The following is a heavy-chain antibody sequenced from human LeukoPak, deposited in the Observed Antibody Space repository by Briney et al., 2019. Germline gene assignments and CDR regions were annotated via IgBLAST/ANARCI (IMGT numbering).Heavy chain of an antibody. CDR1: GGSISSYY. D-gene: IGHD3-10*01. V-gene: IGHV4-4*07. J-gene: IGHJ5*02. CDR2: IYTSGST. Sequence: SETLSLTCTVSGGSISSYYWSWIRQPAGKGLEWIGRIYTSGSTNYNPSLKSRVTMSVDTSKNQFSLKLSSVTAADTAVYYCARDAMAWLGELWAWGFDPWGQGTLVTVSS. CDR3: ARDAMAWLGELWAWGFDP.